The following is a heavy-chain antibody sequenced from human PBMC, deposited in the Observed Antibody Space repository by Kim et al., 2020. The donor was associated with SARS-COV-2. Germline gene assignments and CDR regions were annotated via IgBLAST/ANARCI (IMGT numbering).Heavy chain of an antibody. CDR2: TRNKANSYTT. D-gene: IGHD3-22*01. CDR1: GFTFSDHY. V-gene: IGHV3-72*01. Sequence: GGSLRLSCAASGFTFSDHYMDWVRQAPGKGLEWVGRTRNKANSYTTEYAASVKGRFTISRDDSKNSLYLQMNSLKTEDTAVYYCAREFGRDYDSSGYFIDYWGQGTLVTVSS. J-gene: IGHJ4*02. CDR3: AREFGRDYDSSGYFIDY.